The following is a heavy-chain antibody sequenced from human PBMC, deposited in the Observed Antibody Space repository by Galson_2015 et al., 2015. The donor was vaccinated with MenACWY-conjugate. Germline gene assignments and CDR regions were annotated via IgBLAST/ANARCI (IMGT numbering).Heavy chain of an antibody. D-gene: IGHD1-26*01. CDR3: ARHPPGGRGMDV. CDR2: INPGDSNT. V-gene: IGHV5-51*01. J-gene: IGHJ6*02. CDR1: GSSFSTYW. Sequence: QSGAEVTKPGESLKISCKGTGSSFSTYWIGWVRQMPGKGLEWMGLINPGDSNTRYSPSFQGQVTISADKSISTAYLQWSSLKASDTAMYYCARHPPGGRGMDVWGQGTTVTVSS.